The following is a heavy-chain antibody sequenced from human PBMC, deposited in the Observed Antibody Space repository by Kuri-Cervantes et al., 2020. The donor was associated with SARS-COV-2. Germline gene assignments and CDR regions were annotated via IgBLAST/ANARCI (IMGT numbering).Heavy chain of an antibody. J-gene: IGHJ4*02. CDR3: ARGRKQYCSSGACNSAGNFEY. Sequence: SQTLSLTCDVYGGSFSGYFWGWIRQSPGKGLEWIGETIERGSTNYNPSLKSRVTISADTSKRQFHLEMTSMTAADTAVYFCARGRKQYCSSGACNSAGNFEYWGQGALVTVSS. V-gene: IGHV4-34*01. CDR1: GGSFSGYF. CDR2: TIERGST. D-gene: IGHD2-15*01.